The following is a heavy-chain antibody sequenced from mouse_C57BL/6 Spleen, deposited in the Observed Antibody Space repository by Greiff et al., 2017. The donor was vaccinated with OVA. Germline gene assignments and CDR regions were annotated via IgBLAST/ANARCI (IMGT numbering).Heavy chain of an antibody. V-gene: IGHV1-61*01. CDR3: ARRDYYFDY. J-gene: IGHJ2*01. D-gene: IGHD3-3*01. CDR1: GYTFTSYW. CDR2: IYPSDSET. Sequence: QVQLQQPGAELVRPGSSVKLSCKASGYTFTSYWMDWVKQRPGQGLEWIGNIYPSDSETHYDQKFKDKATLTVDKSSSTAYMQLSSLTSEDSAVYCCARRDYYFDYWGQGTTLTVSS.